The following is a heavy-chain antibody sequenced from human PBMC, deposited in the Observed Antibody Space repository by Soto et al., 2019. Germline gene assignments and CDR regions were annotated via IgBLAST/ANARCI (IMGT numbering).Heavy chain of an antibody. J-gene: IGHJ6*02. Sequence: PGGSLRVSCAAAGFTFVNYWRHWVRQAPGKGLVWVSRVNSGGDTTYYADSVKGRFTISRDNAKNTLHLQMNSLGAEDTAVYYCASNYAYAEGYYFYGIDVWGQGTTVTVSS. V-gene: IGHV3-74*01. CDR3: ASNYAYAEGYYFYGIDV. CDR2: VNSGGDTT. D-gene: IGHD3-16*01. CDR1: GFTFVNYW.